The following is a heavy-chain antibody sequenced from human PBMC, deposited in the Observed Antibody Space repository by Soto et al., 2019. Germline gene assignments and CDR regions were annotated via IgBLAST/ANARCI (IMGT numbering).Heavy chain of an antibody. CDR2: IYPGDSDT. D-gene: IGHD4-17*01. Sequence: PGESLKISCKGSGYSFTSYWIGWVRQMPGKGLEWMGIIYPGDSDTRYSPSFQGQVTISADKSISTAYLQWSSLKASDTAMYYCERKHDSTVTDRPFDYWGQGKLVNVSS. CDR1: GYSFTSYW. V-gene: IGHV5-51*01. CDR3: ERKHDSTVTDRPFDY. J-gene: IGHJ4*02.